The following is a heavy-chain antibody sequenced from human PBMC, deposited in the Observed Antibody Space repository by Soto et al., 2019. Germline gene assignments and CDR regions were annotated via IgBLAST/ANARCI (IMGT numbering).Heavy chain of an antibody. CDR1: GFTFSTYA. Sequence: GGSLRLSCAASGFTFSTYAMDWVRQAPGKGLEWVAVISYDGSKKYYADSVKGRFTISRDNSKNTLYFQMNSLRAEDTAVYYCVRDTLDSSSWNPLVYWGQGTLVTVSS. D-gene: IGHD6-13*01. J-gene: IGHJ4*02. V-gene: IGHV3-30-3*01. CDR3: VRDTLDSSSWNPLVY. CDR2: ISYDGSKK.